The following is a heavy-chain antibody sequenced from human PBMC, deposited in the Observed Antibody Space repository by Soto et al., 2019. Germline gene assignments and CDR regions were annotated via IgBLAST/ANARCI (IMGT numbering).Heavy chain of an antibody. Sequence: EVQLVESGGGLVQPGRSLRLSCAASGFTFDDYAVHWVRQAPGKGLEWVSGISWNSGSIGYADSVKGRFTISRDNAKNSLYLQMNSLRAEDTALYYCAKDKLVRGVISAFDIWGQGTMVTVSS. J-gene: IGHJ3*02. CDR1: GFTFDDYA. CDR2: ISWNSGSI. CDR3: AKDKLVRGVISAFDI. D-gene: IGHD3-10*01. V-gene: IGHV3-9*01.